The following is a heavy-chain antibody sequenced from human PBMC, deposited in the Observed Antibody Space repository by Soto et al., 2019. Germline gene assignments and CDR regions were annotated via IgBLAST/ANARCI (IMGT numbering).Heavy chain of an antibody. D-gene: IGHD6-19*01. Sequence: EVQLLDSGGGLVQPGGSLRLSCAASGFTFSNYAMGWFRQAPGKGLEWVSSISGSYGSNYADSVKGRFTISSDSSKNTLYLHMNNLRAEDTAIYYCAKAYSTGWSEGYFDYWGQGTLVTVSS. CDR2: ISGSYGS. CDR3: AKAYSTGWSEGYFDY. CDR1: GFTFSNYA. V-gene: IGHV3-23*01. J-gene: IGHJ4*02.